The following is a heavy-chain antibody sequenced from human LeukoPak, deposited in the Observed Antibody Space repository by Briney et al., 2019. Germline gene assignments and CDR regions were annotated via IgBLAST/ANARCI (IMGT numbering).Heavy chain of an antibody. J-gene: IGHJ4*02. D-gene: IGHD5-24*01. Sequence: PGGSLRLSCAASGFTFSSYAMSWVRQAPGKGLEWVSAISGSGGSTYYADSVKGRFTISRDNSKNTLYLQMNSLRAEDTAVYYCARDRIVEMATMDYWGQGTLVTVSS. CDR3: ARDRIVEMATMDY. CDR2: ISGSGGST. CDR1: GFTFSSYA. V-gene: IGHV3-23*01.